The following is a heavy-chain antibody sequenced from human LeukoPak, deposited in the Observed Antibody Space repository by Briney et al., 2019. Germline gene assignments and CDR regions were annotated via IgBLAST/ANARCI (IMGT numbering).Heavy chain of an antibody. CDR3: AKADLSGYYSLFDY. CDR1: GFTFSSYA. V-gene: IGHV3-23*01. CDR2: ISGSGGST. J-gene: IGHJ4*02. Sequence: SGGSLRLSCAASGFTFSSYAMSWVRQAPGKGPEWVSAISGSGGSTYYADSVKGRFTISRDNSKNTLYLQMNSLRAEDTAVYYCAKADLSGYYSLFDYWGQGTLVTVSS. D-gene: IGHD3-22*01.